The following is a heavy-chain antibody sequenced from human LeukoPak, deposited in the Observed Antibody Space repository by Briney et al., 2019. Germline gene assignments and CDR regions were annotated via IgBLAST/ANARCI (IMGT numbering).Heavy chain of an antibody. CDR2: ISHTSDAI. D-gene: IGHD3-22*01. CDR1: GFTFSTYG. J-gene: IGHJ4*02. Sequence: SGGSLRLSCAASGFTFSTYGMNWVRQAPGKGLEWVSYISHTSDAIYYPDSVKGRFTISRDNAKNSLYLQMNSLRDEDTAVYYCARASPSGYDYWGQGTPVTVSS. CDR3: ARASPSGYDY. V-gene: IGHV3-48*02.